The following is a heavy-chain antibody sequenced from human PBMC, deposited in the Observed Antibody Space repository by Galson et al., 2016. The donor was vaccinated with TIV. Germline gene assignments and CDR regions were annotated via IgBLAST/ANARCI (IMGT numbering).Heavy chain of an antibody. J-gene: IGHJ3*02. CDR1: GGTFSSNA. Sequence: VKVSCKASGGTFSSNAINWVRQAPGQGLEWMGGIIPKSGTANHAQKFQGRVTITADESTSTAYMELSSLTSEDTAVYYCARDQNRLVRTRYGFDIWGQGTMVTVSS. CDR3: ARDQNRLVRTRYGFDI. V-gene: IGHV1-69*13. D-gene: IGHD6-19*01. CDR2: IIPKSGTA.